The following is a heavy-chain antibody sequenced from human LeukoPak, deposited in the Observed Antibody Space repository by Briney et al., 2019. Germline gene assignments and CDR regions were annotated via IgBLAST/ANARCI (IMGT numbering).Heavy chain of an antibody. D-gene: IGHD5-18*01. J-gene: IGHJ4*02. CDR3: ARSRGYSYGRYYFDY. V-gene: IGHV4-4*02. CDR2: IYHSGST. Sequence: SETLSLTCAVSGGSISSSNWWSWVRQPPGKGLEWIGEIYHSGSTNYNPSLKSRVTISVDKSKNQFSLKLSSVTAADTAVYYCARSRGYSYGRYYFDYWGQGTLVTVSS. CDR1: GGSISSSNW.